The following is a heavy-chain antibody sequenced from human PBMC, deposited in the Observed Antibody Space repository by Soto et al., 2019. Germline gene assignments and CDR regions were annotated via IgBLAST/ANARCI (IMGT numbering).Heavy chain of an antibody. CDR3: ATSRGSSGYYGY. CDR1: GFTFSSYA. J-gene: IGHJ4*02. D-gene: IGHD3-22*01. V-gene: IGHV3-30-3*01. CDR2: ISYDGSNK. Sequence: GGSLRLSCAASGFTFSSYAMHWVRQAPGKGLEWVAVISYDGSNKYYADSVKGRFTISRDNSKNTLYLQMNSLRAEDTAVYYCATSRGSSGYYGYWGQGTLVTVSS.